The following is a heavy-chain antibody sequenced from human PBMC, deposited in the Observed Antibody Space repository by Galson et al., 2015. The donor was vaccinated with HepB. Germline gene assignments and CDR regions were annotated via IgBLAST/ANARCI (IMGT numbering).Heavy chain of an antibody. J-gene: IGHJ4*02. CDR3: TTGIVVAAGRDY. Sequence: SLRPSCAAGGFTFRNAWVPWVRQAPAWGLEWVGRLKSTTDRGTVDYAAPVKGRFTISRDDSKNTMYLQMNSLKTEDTAVYYCTTGIVVAAGRDYWGQGTLVTVSS. CDR2: LKSTTDRGTV. CDR1: GFTFRNAW. D-gene: IGHD6-19*01. V-gene: IGHV3-15*01.